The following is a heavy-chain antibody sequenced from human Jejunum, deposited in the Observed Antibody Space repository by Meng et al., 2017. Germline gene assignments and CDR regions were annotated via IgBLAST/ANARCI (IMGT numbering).Heavy chain of an antibody. CDR3: AREGYDCSSVSCYGFDPQNRYYGMDV. CDR1: GFTFSSYE. CDR2: ISSSGSAI. V-gene: IGHV3-48*03. Sequence: GESLKISCAASGFTFSSYEMNWVRQAPGKGLEWVSYISSSGSAIYYADSVKGRFTISRDNAKNSLYLQMNSLRAEDTAVYYCAREGYDCSSVSCYGFDPQNRYYGMDVWARGPS. J-gene: IGHJ6*02. D-gene: IGHD2-2*01.